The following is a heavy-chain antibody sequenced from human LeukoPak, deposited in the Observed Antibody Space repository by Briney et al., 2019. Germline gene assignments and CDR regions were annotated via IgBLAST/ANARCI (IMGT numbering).Heavy chain of an antibody. CDR1: GFTFSSYA. V-gene: IGHV3-23*01. CDR2: ISGGYTTAT. J-gene: IGHJ5*02. Sequence: PGGSLRLSCAASGFTFSSYAMSWVRQAPGKGLEWVSGISGGYTTATDYTDSGKGRFTISRDNYDNTLYLEMNSLRAEDTALYYCAKARDAYNYYWFAPWGQGTLVTVSS. D-gene: IGHD5-24*01. CDR3: AKARDAYNYYWFAP.